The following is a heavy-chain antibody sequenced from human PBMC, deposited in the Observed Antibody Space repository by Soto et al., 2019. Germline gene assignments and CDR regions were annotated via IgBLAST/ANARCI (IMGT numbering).Heavy chain of an antibody. CDR3: ARDQGGDPYGMDV. CDR1: GVALESSS. CDR2: ISAYNGNT. Sequence: SAKPSSKDRGVALESSSLWSPRQSPGQGLEWMGWISAYNGNTNYAQKLQGRVTMTTDTSTSTAYMELRSLRSDDTAVYYCARDQGGDPYGMDVWGQGTTVTVSS. J-gene: IGHJ6*02. V-gene: IGHV1-18*01.